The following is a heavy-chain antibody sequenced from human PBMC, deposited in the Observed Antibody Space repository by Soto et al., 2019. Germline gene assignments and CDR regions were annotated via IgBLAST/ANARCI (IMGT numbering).Heavy chain of an antibody. Sequence: GASVKVSCKASGGTFSSYAISWVRQAPGQGLEWMGGITPIFGTANYAQKFQGRVTITADESTSTAYMELSSLRSEDTTVYYCARSRPRFLEWSIYGMDVWGQGTTVTVSS. CDR3: ARSRPRFLEWSIYGMDV. J-gene: IGHJ6*02. CDR2: ITPIFGTA. D-gene: IGHD3-3*01. CDR1: GGTFSSYA. V-gene: IGHV1-69*13.